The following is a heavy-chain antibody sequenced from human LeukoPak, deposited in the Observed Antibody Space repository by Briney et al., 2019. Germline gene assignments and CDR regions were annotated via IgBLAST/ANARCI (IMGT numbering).Heavy chain of an antibody. CDR1: GYTFTGYY. CDR3: ARDGGYSSSWYVPYYYYYYYMDV. Sequence: ASVKVSCKASGYTFTGYYMHWVRQAPGQGLEWMGWINPNSGGTNYAQKFQGRVTMTRDTSISTAYMELRSLRSDDTAVYYCARDGGYSSSWYVPYYYYYYYMDVWGKGTTVTISS. D-gene: IGHD6-13*01. V-gene: IGHV1-2*02. J-gene: IGHJ6*03. CDR2: INPNSGGT.